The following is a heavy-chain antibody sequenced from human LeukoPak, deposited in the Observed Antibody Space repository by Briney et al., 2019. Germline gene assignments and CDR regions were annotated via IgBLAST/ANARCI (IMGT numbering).Heavy chain of an antibody. CDR3: ARNWYGDYNWFDP. Sequence: GGSLRLSGAASGFTFSTYRMNWVRQAPGQGLEWVSSIGTSNSYIYYADSVKGRFTISRDNAKNSLYLQMNSLRAEDTAVYYCARNWYGDYNWFDPWGQGTLVTVSS. D-gene: IGHD4-17*01. J-gene: IGHJ5*02. CDR1: GFTFSTYR. CDR2: IGTSNSYI. V-gene: IGHV3-21*01.